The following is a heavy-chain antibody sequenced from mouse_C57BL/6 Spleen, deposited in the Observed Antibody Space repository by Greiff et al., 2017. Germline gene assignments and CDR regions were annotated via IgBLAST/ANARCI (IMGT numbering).Heavy chain of an antibody. CDR2: IWSDGST. D-gene: IGHD2-5*01. CDR1: GFSLTSYG. J-gene: IGHJ1*03. CDR3: ARHAYYSNYEYFDV. V-gene: IGHV2-6-1*01. Sequence: VQLQESGPGLVAPSQSLSITCTVSGFSLTSYGVHWVRQPPGKGLEWLVVIWSDGSTTYNSALKSRLSISKDNSKSQVFLKMNSLQTDDTAMYYCARHAYYSNYEYFDVWGTGTTVTVSS.